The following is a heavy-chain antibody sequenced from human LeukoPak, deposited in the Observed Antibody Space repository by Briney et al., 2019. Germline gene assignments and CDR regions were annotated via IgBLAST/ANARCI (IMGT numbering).Heavy chain of an antibody. D-gene: IGHD1-26*01. CDR1: GNYW. CDR3: VRDLGGRSGH. Sequence: PGGSLRLSCAASGNYWMHWVRQVPGKGLVWVSHINSDGSWTSYADSVKGRSTIFRDNAKNTLYLQMNSLRAEDTAVYYCVRDLGGRSGHWGQGTLVTVSS. V-gene: IGHV3-74*01. CDR2: INSDGSWT. J-gene: IGHJ4*02.